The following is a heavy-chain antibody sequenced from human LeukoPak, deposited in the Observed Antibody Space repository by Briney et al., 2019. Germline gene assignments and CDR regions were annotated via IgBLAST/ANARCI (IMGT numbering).Heavy chain of an antibody. CDR1: GGSISSGDYY. CDR2: IYYSGST. CDR3: ARAAAAAGGQYFDY. V-gene: IGHV4-30-4*08. Sequence: PSQTLSLTCTVSGGSISSGDYYWSWLRQPPGKGLEWIGYIYYSGSTYYNPSLKSRVTISVDTSKNQFSLKLSSVTAADTAVYYCARAAAAAGGQYFDYWGQGILVTVSS. D-gene: IGHD6-13*01. J-gene: IGHJ4*02.